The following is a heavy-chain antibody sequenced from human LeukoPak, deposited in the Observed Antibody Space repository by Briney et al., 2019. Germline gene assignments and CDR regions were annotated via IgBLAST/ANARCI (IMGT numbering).Heavy chain of an antibody. J-gene: IGHJ6*02. CDR1: GFTFSNYA. CDR2: ISGSGGST. D-gene: IGHD3-10*01. V-gene: IGHV3-23*01. CDR3: AKDHYASGSYFTAYYHGMDV. Sequence: PGGSLRLSCAASGFTFSNYAMNWVRQAPGKGLEWVSAISGSGGSTYYADSVEGRFTISRDNSKNTLYLQMNSLRVEDTVVYYCAKDHYASGSYFTAYYHGMDVWGQGTTVTVSS.